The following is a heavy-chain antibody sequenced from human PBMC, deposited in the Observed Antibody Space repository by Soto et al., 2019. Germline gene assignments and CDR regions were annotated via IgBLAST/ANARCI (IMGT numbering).Heavy chain of an antibody. Sequence: SETLSLTCTVSGGSISSGGYYWSWIRQHPGKGLEWIGYIYYSVSTYYNPSLKSRVTISVDTSKNQFSLKLSSVTAADTAGYYCARGDPYYYDSSGFNYWGQGTLVTVSS. CDR1: GGSISSGGYY. D-gene: IGHD3-22*01. CDR2: IYYSVST. CDR3: ARGDPYYYDSSGFNY. V-gene: IGHV4-31*03. J-gene: IGHJ4*02.